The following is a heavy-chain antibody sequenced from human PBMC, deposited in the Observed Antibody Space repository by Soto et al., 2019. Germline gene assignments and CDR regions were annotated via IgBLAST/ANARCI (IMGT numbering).Heavy chain of an antibody. CDR1: GGSFSGYY. D-gene: IGHD4-17*01. CDR2: INHSGST. V-gene: IGHV4-34*01. CDR3: ASGYGDLRYFDY. Sequence: TLSLTCAVYGGSFSGYYWSWIRQPPGKGLEWIGEINHSGSTNYNPSLKSRVTISVDTSKNQFSLKLSSVTAADTAVYYCASGYGDLRYFDYWGQGTLVTVSS. J-gene: IGHJ4*02.